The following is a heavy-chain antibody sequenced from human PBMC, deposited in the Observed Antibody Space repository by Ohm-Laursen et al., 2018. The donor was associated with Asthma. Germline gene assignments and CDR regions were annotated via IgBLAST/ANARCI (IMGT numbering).Heavy chain of an antibody. D-gene: IGHD2-15*01. J-gene: IGHJ6*02. CDR2: ISYDGSNK. Sequence: SLRLSCTATGFTFSSYAMHWVRQAPGKGLEWVAVISYDGSNKYYADSVKGRFTISRDNSKNTLYLQMNSLRAEDTAVYYCATSYGSGFDYCYGMDVWGQGTTVTVSS. CDR3: ATSYGSGFDYCYGMDV. V-gene: IGHV3-30-3*01. CDR1: GFTFSSYA.